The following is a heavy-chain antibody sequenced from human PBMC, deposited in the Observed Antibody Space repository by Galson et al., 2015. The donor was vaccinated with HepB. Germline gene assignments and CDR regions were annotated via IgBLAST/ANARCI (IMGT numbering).Heavy chain of an antibody. D-gene: IGHD3-3*01. CDR3: ARGAGAISLYYDFWSGYYSVDAFDI. J-gene: IGHJ3*02. Sequence: SVKVSCKASGYTFTSYGISWVRQAPGQGLEWMGWISTYNGNTNYAQKLQRRVTMTTDTSTSTAYMELRSLRSDDTAVYYCARGAGAISLYYDFWSGYYSVDAFDIWGQGTMVTVSS. CDR2: ISTYNGNT. V-gene: IGHV1-18*01. CDR1: GYTFTSYG.